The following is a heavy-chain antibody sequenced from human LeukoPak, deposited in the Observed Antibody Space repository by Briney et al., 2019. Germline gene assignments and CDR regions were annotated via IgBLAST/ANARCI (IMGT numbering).Heavy chain of an antibody. CDR2: ISYDGSNK. D-gene: IGHD2-2*01. V-gene: IGHV3-30*04. Sequence: PGRSLRLSCAASGFTFSSYAMHWVRQAPGKGLERVAVISYDGSNKYYADSVKGRFTISRDNSKNTLYLQMNSLRAEDTAVYYCARGYCSSTSCYRRGNWFDPWGQGTLVTVSS. CDR1: GFTFSSYA. CDR3: ARGYCSSTSCYRRGNWFDP. J-gene: IGHJ5*02.